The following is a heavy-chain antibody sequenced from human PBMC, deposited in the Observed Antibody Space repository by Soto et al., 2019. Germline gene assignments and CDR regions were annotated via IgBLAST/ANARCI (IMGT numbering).Heavy chain of an antibody. Sequence: PGGSLRLSCAASGFTFSSYAMHWVRQAPGKGLEWVAVISYDGSNKYYADSVKGRFTISRDNSKNTLYLQMNSLRAEDTAVYYCARDLFPYSSSSGWFDPWGQGTLVT. CDR1: GFTFSSYA. CDR2: ISYDGSNK. V-gene: IGHV3-30-3*01. D-gene: IGHD6-6*01. CDR3: ARDLFPYSSSSGWFDP. J-gene: IGHJ5*02.